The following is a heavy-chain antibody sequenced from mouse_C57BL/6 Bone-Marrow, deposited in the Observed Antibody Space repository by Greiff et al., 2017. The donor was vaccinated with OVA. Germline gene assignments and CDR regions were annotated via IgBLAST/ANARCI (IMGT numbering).Heavy chain of an antibody. CDR3: ARLGSNHSYYFDY. J-gene: IGHJ2*01. V-gene: IGHV7-3*01. D-gene: IGHD2-5*01. CDR1: GFTFTDYY. CDR2: IRNKANGYTT. Sequence: EVKVVESGGGLVQPGGSLSLSCAASGFTFTDYYMSWVRQPPGKALEWLGFIRNKANGYTTEYSASVKGRFTISRDNSQSILYLQMNALRAEDSATYYCARLGSNHSYYFDYWGQGTTLTVSS.